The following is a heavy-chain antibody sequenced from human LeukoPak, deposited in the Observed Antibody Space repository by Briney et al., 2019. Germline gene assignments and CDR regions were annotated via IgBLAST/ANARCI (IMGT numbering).Heavy chain of an antibody. V-gene: IGHV3-23*01. Sequence: GGSLRLSCAASGFTFSNAWMNWVRQAPGKGLEWVSKISGVGDATYYADSVKGRFTISRDNSKNTLYLQMNSLRAEDTAVYYCARDSSMLRGPLVIYYFDFWGQGTLVTVSS. J-gene: IGHJ4*02. D-gene: IGHD3-10*01. CDR1: GFTFSNAW. CDR2: ISGVGDAT. CDR3: ARDSSMLRGPLVIYYFDF.